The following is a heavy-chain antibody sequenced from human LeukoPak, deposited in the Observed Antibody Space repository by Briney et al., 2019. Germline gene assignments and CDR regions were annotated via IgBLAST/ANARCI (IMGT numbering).Heavy chain of an antibody. V-gene: IGHV3-64*01. CDR1: GFTFSSYG. Sequence: GGSLRLSCAASGFTFSSYGMHWVRQAPGKGLEYVSAISSNGGRKYYANSVKGRFTISRDNSRNTLYLQMGSLRAEDMAVYYCATYYYDSGGFHFHHWGQGTLVTVSS. CDR2: ISSNGGRK. CDR3: ATYYYDSGGFHFHH. D-gene: IGHD3-22*01. J-gene: IGHJ1*01.